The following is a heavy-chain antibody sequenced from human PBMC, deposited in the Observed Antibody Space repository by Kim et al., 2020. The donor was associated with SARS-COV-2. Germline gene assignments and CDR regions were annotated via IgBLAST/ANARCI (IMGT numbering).Heavy chain of an antibody. J-gene: IGHJ4*02. Sequence: DKNKNKYDRKFQGRRTVTTETSTNTAYMELTSLRSDDTAVYYCARDRPYDYWGQGTLVTVSS. V-gene: IGHV1-18*01. CDR3: ARDRPYDY. CDR2: DKNKN.